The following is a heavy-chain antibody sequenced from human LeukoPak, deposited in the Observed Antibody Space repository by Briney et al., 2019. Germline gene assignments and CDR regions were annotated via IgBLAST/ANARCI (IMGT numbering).Heavy chain of an antibody. J-gene: IGHJ4*02. CDR3: ARDSYGDSYAIDY. D-gene: IGHD4-17*01. CDR2: INHSGST. V-gene: IGHV4-34*01. CDR1: GGSFSGYY. Sequence: SETLSLTCAVYGGSFSGYYWSWIRQPPGKGLEWIGEINHSGSTNYNPSLKSRVTMSVDTSKNQFSLKLSSVTAADTAVYYCARDSYGDSYAIDYWGQGTLVTVSS.